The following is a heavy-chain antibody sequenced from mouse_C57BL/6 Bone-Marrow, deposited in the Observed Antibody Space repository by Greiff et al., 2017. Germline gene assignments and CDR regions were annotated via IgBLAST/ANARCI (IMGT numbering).Heavy chain of an antibody. CDR3: ARFPIYYYGSAWYAY. CDR1: GYTFTSYG. CDR2: IYPRSGNT. Sequence: VHLVESGAELARPGASVTLSCKASGYTFTSYGISWVKQRTGQGLEWIGEIYPRSGNTYYNEKFKGKATLTADTSSRTAYMELRILTSEDSAVYFCARFPIYYYGSAWYAYWGQGTLVSVSA. J-gene: IGHJ3*01. V-gene: IGHV1-81*01. D-gene: IGHD1-1*01.